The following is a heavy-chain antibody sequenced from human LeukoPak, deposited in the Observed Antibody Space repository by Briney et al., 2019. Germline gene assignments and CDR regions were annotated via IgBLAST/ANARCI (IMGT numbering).Heavy chain of an antibody. J-gene: IGHJ4*02. CDR3: ARVGGRAAAGDY. D-gene: IGHD6-13*01. Sequence: GGSLRLSCAASGFTFSSYSMNWVRQAPGQGLEWVSSITGSGSYIYYADSVKGRFTISRDNAKNSLYLQMNSLRAEDTAVYYCARVGGRAAAGDYWGQGTLVTVS. V-gene: IGHV3-21*01. CDR1: GFTFSSYS. CDR2: ITGSGSYI.